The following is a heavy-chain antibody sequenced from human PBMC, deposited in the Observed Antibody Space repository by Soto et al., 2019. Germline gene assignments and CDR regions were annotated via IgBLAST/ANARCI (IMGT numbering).Heavy chain of an antibody. CDR3: ARVSNSGYDWDFDY. J-gene: IGHJ4*02. CDR1: GFTFSSYW. Sequence: TGGSLRLSCAASGFTFSSYWMSWVRQAPGKGLEWVANIKQDGSEKYYVDSVKGRFTISRDNAKNSLYLQMNSLRAEDTAVYYCARVSNSGYDWDFDYWGQGTLVTVSS. D-gene: IGHD5-12*01. V-gene: IGHV3-7*01. CDR2: IKQDGSEK.